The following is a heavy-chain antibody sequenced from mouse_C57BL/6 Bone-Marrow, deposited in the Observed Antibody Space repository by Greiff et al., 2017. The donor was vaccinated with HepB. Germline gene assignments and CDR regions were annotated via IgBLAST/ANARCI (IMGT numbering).Heavy chain of an antibody. V-gene: IGHV1-62-2*01. CDR3: ARHEDRNYDGYAMDY. CDR2: FYPGSGSI. D-gene: IGHD2-4*01. Sequence: VKLMESGAELVKPGASVKLSCKASGYTFTEYTIHWVKQRSGQGLEWIGWFYPGSGSIKYNEKFKDKATLTADKSSSTVYMELSRLTSEDSAVYFCARHEDRNYDGYAMDYWGQGTSVTVSS. J-gene: IGHJ4*01. CDR1: GYTFTEYT.